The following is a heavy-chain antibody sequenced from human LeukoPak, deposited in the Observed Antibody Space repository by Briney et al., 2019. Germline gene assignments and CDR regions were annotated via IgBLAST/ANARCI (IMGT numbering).Heavy chain of an antibody. V-gene: IGHV4-34*01. CDR1: GGSFSGYY. J-gene: IGHJ4*02. CDR2: INHSGST. D-gene: IGHD6-19*01. CDR3: ARSSSGGDY. Sequence: SETLSLTCAVYGGSFSGYYWSWIRQPPGKGLEWIGEINHSGSTNYNPSLKSRVTISVDTSKNQFSPKLSSVTAADTAVYYCARSSSGGDYWGQGTLVTVSS.